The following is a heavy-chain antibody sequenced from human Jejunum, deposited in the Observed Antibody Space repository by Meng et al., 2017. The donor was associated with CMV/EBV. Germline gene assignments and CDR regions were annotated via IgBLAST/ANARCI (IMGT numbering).Heavy chain of an antibody. J-gene: IGHJ4*02. CDR2: IHPYDSDT. Sequence: YWIGWVSQMPGRGLEWMEIIHPYDSDTRYSPSFQGQITISVDRSVTTAYLQRSSLTASDTAIYYCARGGTYNFWSTYFSFPFDYWGQGTLVTVSS. CDR3: ARGGTYNFWSTYFSFPFDY. D-gene: IGHD3-3*01. CDR1: YW. V-gene: IGHV5-51*06.